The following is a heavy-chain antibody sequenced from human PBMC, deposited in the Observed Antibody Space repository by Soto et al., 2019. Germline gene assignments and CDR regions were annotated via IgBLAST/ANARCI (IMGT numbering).Heavy chain of an antibody. CDR3: ARDSGLYYYDSSGYDY. CDR1: GYSFTSYA. D-gene: IGHD3-22*01. J-gene: IGHJ4*02. V-gene: IGHV1-3*01. CDR2: INAGNGNT. Sequence: GASVKVSCKASGYSFTSYAMHWVRQAPGQRLEWMGWINAGNGNTKYSQKFQGRVTITRDTSASTAYMELSSLRSEDTAVYYCARDSGLYYYDSSGYDYSGQGTLVTVSS.